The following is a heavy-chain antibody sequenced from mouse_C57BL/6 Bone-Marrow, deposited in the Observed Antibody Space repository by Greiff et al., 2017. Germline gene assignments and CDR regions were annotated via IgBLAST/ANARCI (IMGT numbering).Heavy chain of an antibody. CDR1: GYTFTSYW. V-gene: IGHV1-69*01. J-gene: IGHJ1*03. Sequence: VQLQQPGAELVMPGASVKLSCKASGYTFTSYWMHWVKQRPGQGLEWIGEIDPSDSYTNSNQKFKGKSTLTVDKSSSTAYMQLSSLTSENSAVYYGAGWGHGNYWYFDVWGTGTTVTVSS. D-gene: IGHD2-1*01. CDR2: IDPSDSYT. CDR3: AGWGHGNYWYFDV.